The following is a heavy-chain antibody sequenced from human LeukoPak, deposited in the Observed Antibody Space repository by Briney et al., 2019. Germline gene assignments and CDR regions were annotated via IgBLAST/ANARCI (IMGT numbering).Heavy chain of an antibody. J-gene: IGHJ4*02. CDR1: GYTFTSYY. D-gene: IGHD2-21*02. V-gene: IGHV1-46*01. CDR3: ASLRSGDYEGFDY. Sequence: ASVRVSCKASGYTFTSYYMHWVRQAPGQGLELMGIINPSGGRTSYAQKFQGRVTMTRDTSTGKVYMELTSLRSEDTAVYYCASLRSGDYEGFDYWGQGTLVTVSS. CDR2: INPSGGRT.